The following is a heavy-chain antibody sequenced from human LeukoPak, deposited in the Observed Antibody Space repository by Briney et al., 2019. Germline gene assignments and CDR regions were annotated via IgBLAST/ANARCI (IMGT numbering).Heavy chain of an antibody. V-gene: IGHV7-4-1*02. CDR1: GYTFTSYA. Sequence: ASVKVSCKASGYTFTSYAMNWVRQAPGQGLEWMGWINTNTGNPTYAQGFTGRFVFSLDTSVSTAYLQISSLKAEDTAVYYCARTGSQRGYSGYDPKYYYYMDVWGKGTTVTVSS. CDR2: INTNTGNP. J-gene: IGHJ6*03. CDR3: ARTGSQRGYSGYDPKYYYYMDV. D-gene: IGHD5-12*01.